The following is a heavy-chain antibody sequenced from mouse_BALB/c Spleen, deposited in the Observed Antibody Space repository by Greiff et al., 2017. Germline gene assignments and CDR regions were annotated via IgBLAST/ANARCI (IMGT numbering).Heavy chain of an antibody. CDR2: ISSGSSTI. D-gene: IGHD1-2*01. J-gene: IGHJ1*01. CDR1: GFTFSSFG. CDR3: ARSATSWYFDV. V-gene: IGHV5-17*02. Sequence: EVKLMESGGGLVQPGGSRKLSCAASGFTFSSFGMHWVRQAPEKGLEWVAYISSGSSTIYYADTVKGRFTISRDNPKNTLFLQMTSLRSEDTAMYYCARSATSWYFDVWGAGTTVTVSS.